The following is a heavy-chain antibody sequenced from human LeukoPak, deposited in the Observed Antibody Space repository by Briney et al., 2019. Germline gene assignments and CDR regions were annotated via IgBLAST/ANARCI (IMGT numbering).Heavy chain of an antibody. CDR1: GYTFTGYY. CDR3: ARVHCYASGRLDT. CDR2: INPNSGGT. D-gene: IGHD3-10*01. V-gene: IGHV1-2*02. J-gene: IGHJ5*02. Sequence: ASVKVSCKASGYTFTGYYIHWVRQAPGQGREWMGWINPNSGGTNYAQKFQRRVTMARDTSISTAYMNLGRLRIDDTAVVYCARVHCYASGRLDTWGQGTLITVSS.